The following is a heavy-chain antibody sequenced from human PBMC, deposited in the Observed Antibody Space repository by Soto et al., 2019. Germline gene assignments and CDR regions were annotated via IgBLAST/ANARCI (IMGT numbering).Heavy chain of an antibody. D-gene: IGHD4-4*01. V-gene: IGHV3-21*01. CDR1: GFTFSSYS. CDR2: ISSSSSYI. Sequence: GGSLRLSCAASGFTFSSYSMNWVRQAPGKGLEWVSSISSSSSYIYYADSVKGRFTISRDNAKNSLYLQMNSLRAEDTAVYYCARDFALEDSNPYYFDYWGQGTLVTVSS. CDR3: ARDFALEDSNPYYFDY. J-gene: IGHJ4*02.